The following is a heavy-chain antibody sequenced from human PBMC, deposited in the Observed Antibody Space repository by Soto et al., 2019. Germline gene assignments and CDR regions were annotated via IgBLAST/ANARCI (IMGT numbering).Heavy chain of an antibody. J-gene: IGHJ4*02. Sequence: LRLSCSASGFNFAAYTMSWVRLTPGKGLEWVGFIRRIAYGGTTDYAASVKGRFTISRDDSRKIVYLQMSRLKIEDTAVYYCSRSLAIDFDSWGQGTLVTVSS. CDR1: GFNFAAYT. CDR3: SRSLAIDFDS. V-gene: IGHV3-49*04. CDR2: IRRIAYGGTT.